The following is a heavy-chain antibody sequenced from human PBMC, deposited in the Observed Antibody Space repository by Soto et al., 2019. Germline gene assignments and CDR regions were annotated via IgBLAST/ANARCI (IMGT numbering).Heavy chain of an antibody. J-gene: IGHJ4*02. Sequence: LRLSCSASGFNFAAYTMSWVRLTPGKGLEWVGFIRRIAYGGTTDYAASVKGRFTISRDDSRKIVYLQMSRLKIEDTAVYYCSRSLAIDFDSWGQGTLVTVSS. CDR1: GFNFAAYT. CDR3: SRSLAIDFDS. V-gene: IGHV3-49*04. CDR2: IRRIAYGGTT.